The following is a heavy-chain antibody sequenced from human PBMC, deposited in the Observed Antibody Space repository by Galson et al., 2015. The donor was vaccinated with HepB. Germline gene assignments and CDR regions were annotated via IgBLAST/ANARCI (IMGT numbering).Heavy chain of an antibody. Sequence: SLRLSCAASGFTFSSYAMHWVRQAPGKGLEWVAVISYDGSNKYYADSVKGRFTISRDNAKNSLYLQMNSLRDEDTAVYYCARVTGGSGWYFDLWGRGTLVTVSS. J-gene: IGHJ2*01. CDR2: ISYDGSNK. V-gene: IGHV3-30-3*01. CDR1: GFTFSSYA. CDR3: ARVTGGSGWYFDL. D-gene: IGHD3-10*01.